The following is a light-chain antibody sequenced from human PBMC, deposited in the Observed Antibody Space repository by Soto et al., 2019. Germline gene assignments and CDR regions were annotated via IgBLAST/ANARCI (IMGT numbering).Light chain of an antibody. CDR1: QSISSW. J-gene: IGKJ2*01. Sequence: DIQMTQSPSTLSASVGDRVTITCRASQSISSWLAWYQQKPGKAPKLLIYDASSLKSGVPSRFSGSGSGTEVTLTISSLRPDYFATYYCQQYNSYRYPFGQGTKLEIK. CDR2: DAS. CDR3: QQYNSYRYP. V-gene: IGKV1-5*01.